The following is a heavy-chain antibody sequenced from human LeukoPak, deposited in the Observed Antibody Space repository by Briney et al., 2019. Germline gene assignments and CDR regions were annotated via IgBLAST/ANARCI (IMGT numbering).Heavy chain of an antibody. Sequence: PGGSLRLSCAASGFTFSSYAMSWVRQAPGKGLEWVGFIRSKAYGGTTEYAASVKGRFTISRDDSKSIAYLQMNSLKTEDTAVYYCTRDLDFWSGYPKSYFDYWGQGTLVTVSS. D-gene: IGHD3-3*01. CDR2: IRSKAYGGTT. CDR1: GFTFSSYA. CDR3: TRDLDFWSGYPKSYFDY. J-gene: IGHJ4*02. V-gene: IGHV3-49*04.